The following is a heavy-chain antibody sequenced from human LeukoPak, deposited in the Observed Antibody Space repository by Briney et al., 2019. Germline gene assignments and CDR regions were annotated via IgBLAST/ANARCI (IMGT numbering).Heavy chain of an antibody. Sequence: SETLSLTCTVSGYSISSGYYWGWIRQPPGKGLEWIGSIYHSGSTYYNPSLKSRVTISVDTSKNQFSLKLSSVTAADTAVYYCARGGYDFWSGYYRFDYWGQGTLVTVSS. CDR1: GYSISSGYY. D-gene: IGHD3-3*01. CDR2: IYHSGST. J-gene: IGHJ4*02. V-gene: IGHV4-38-2*02. CDR3: ARGGYDFWSGYYRFDY.